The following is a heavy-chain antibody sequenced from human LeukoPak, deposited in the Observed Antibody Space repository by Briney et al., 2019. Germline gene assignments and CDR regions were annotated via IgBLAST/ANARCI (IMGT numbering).Heavy chain of an antibody. CDR2: ISNDGSRT. CDR1: GFTFSNNA. CDR3: AREGPGIPSRSTTFDY. D-gene: IGHD3-16*02. Sequence: GGSLRLSCAASGFTFSNNAMSWVRLAPGKGLEWVSAISNDGSRTYYADSVKGRFTISRDNSKRMLYLEMNSLRAEDTAVYFCAREGPGIPSRSTTFDYWGQGTLVTVSS. V-gene: IGHV3-23*01. J-gene: IGHJ4*01.